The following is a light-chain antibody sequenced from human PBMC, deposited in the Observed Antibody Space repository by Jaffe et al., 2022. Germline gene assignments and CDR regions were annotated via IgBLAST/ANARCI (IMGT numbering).Light chain of an antibody. J-gene: IGLJ3*02. CDR2: DVN. CDR3: CSYAGSYTLL. Sequence: QSALTQPRSVSGSLGQSVTISCTGTSSDVGGYNYVSWYQQHPGKAPKLMIYDVNKRPSGVPDRFSGSKSGNTASLTISGLQADDEADYYCCSYAGSYTLLFGGGTELTVL. V-gene: IGLV2-11*01. CDR1: SSDVGGYNY.